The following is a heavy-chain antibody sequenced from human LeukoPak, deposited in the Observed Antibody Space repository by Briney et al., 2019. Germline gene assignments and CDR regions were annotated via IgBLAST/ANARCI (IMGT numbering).Heavy chain of an antibody. D-gene: IGHD3-3*01. CDR2: ISSSSSGSTSII. J-gene: IGHJ4*02. CDR1: GIIFSTYA. CDR3: ARDFWSGYYTED. Sequence: GGSLRLSCEFSGIIFSTYAMNWVRQASGKGLEWISYISSSSSGSTSIIHYADSVKGRFTISRDNAKNSLHLQMDSLSAEDTAVYYCARDFWSGYYTEDWGQGALVIVSS. V-gene: IGHV3-48*04.